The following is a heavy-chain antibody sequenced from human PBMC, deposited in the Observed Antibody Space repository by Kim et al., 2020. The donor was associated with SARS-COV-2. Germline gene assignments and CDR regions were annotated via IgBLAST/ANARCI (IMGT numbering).Heavy chain of an antibody. CDR3: ARGHWGIVGATGY. J-gene: IGHJ4*02. V-gene: IGHV4-34*01. CDR1: GGSFSGYY. Sequence: SETLSLTCAVYGGSFSGYYWSWIRQPPGKGLEWIGEINHSGSTNYNPSLKSRVTISVYTSKNQFSLKLSSVTAADTAVYYCARGHWGIVGATGYWGQGTLVTVSS. D-gene: IGHD1-26*01. CDR2: INHSGST.